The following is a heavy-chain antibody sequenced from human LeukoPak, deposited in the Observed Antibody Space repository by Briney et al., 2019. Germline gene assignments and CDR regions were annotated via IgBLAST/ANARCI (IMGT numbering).Heavy chain of an antibody. CDR1: GGSFSGYY. J-gene: IGHJ4*02. CDR2: INHSGST. Sequence: SETLSLTCAVYGGSFSGYYWSWIRQPPGKGLEWIGEINHSGSTNYNPSPKSRVTISVDTSKNQFSLKLSSVTAADTAVYYCARGLRGYYDSSGTPGYWGQGTLVTVSS. CDR3: ARGLRGYYDSSGTPGY. V-gene: IGHV4-34*01. D-gene: IGHD3-22*01.